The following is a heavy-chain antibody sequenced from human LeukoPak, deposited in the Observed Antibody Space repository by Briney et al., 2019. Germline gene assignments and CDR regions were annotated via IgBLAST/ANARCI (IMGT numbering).Heavy chain of an antibody. J-gene: IGHJ4*02. CDR3: AKGRGTTETSAANY. Sequence: GGSLRLSCAASGFTFSSYAMSWVRQAPGKGLEWVSSISGTNDNTYYADSVKDRYTISRDNSKNTLPLQMNSLRAEDTAVYYCAKGRGTTETSAANYWGQGTLVTVSS. V-gene: IGHV3-23*01. D-gene: IGHD4-17*01. CDR1: GFTFSSYA. CDR2: ISGTNDNT.